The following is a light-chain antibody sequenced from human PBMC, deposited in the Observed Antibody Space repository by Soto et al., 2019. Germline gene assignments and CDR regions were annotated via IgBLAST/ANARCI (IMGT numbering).Light chain of an antibody. CDR1: SSDVGGYNY. CDR2: DVS. V-gene: IGLV2-14*01. Sequence: QSVLTQPASVSGSPGQSITISCTGTSSDVGGYNYVSWYQQHPGKAPKLMIYDVSNRPSALSNRFSGSKSGNTASLTISGLQAEDEADYYCSSYTSSSTVVFGGGTKLTVL. J-gene: IGLJ2*01. CDR3: SSYTSSSTVV.